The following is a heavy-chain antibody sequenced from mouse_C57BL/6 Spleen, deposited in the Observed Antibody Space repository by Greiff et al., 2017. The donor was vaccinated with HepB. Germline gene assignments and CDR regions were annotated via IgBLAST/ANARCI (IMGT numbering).Heavy chain of an antibody. CDR1: GYTFTSYW. CDR2: IDPNRGGT. Sequence: QVQLKQPGAELVKPGASVKLSCKASGYTFTSYWMHWVKQRPGRGLEWIGRIDPNRGGTKYNEKFKSKATLTVDKPSSTAYMQLSSLTSEDSAVYYCGVYDYDGRSYYAMDYWGQGTSVTVSS. J-gene: IGHJ4*01. D-gene: IGHD2-4*01. V-gene: IGHV1-72*01. CDR3: GVYDYDGRSYYAMDY.